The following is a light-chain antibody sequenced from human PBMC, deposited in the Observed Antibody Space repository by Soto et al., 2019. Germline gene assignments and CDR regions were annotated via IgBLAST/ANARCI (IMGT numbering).Light chain of an antibody. J-gene: IGKJ1*01. CDR2: GVY. V-gene: IGKV3D-15*01. Sequence: EMVMTQSPTILSVCPGERATLSCRASQSVSSNLAWYQQKPGQAPRLLIYGVYTRAPGIPARFSGSGSGTEFTLTISSLQSEDFAVYYCQQYHSWPPRTFGQGTKVDIK. CDR1: QSVSSN. CDR3: QQYHSWPPRT.